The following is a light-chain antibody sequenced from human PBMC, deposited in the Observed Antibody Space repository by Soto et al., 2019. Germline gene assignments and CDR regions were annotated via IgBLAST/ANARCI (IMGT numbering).Light chain of an antibody. J-gene: IGKJ2*01. CDR2: VAS. V-gene: IGKV1-39*01. Sequence: DIQMTQSPSSLSASLGDRVTITCRATQIISTYLNWYQHKPGKAPKLMMYVASSLPSGVPSRFSGSGSGTDFTLTINNLQPEDFATYYCQQSYNMPYTFGQGTKLEI. CDR1: QIISTY. CDR3: QQSYNMPYT.